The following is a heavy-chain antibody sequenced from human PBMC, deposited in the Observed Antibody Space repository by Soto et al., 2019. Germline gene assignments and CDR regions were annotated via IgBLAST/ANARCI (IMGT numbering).Heavy chain of an antibody. J-gene: IGHJ4*02. CDR3: ATWPSSHWFDY. CDR1: GYIFRNNW. CDR2: IDLTDSYT. V-gene: IGHV5-10-1*01. D-gene: IGHD2-2*01. Sequence: GESLKISCKGSGYIFRNNWITWVRQMPGKGLEWVGRIDLTDSYTSYSPSFQGHVSFSADKSINTTYLHFSSLKASDTALYYCATWPSSHWFDYWGQGTLVTVSS.